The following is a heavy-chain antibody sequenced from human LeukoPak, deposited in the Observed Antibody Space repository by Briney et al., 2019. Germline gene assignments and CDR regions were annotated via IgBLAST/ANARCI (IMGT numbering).Heavy chain of an antibody. D-gene: IGHD3-10*01. V-gene: IGHV4-38-2*01. Sequence: PSETLSLTCAVSGYSISSGYYWGWIRQPPGKGLEWIGSIYHSGSTYYNPSLKSRVTISVDTSKNQFSLKLRSVTAADTAVYYCAGLYYGSGTSYRYFDLWGRGTLVTVSS. CDR2: IYHSGST. J-gene: IGHJ2*01. CDR1: GYSISSGYY. CDR3: AGLYYGSGTSYRYFDL.